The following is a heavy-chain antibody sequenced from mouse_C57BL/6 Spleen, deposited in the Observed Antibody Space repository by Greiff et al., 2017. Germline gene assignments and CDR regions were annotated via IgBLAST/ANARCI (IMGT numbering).Heavy chain of an antibody. J-gene: IGHJ1*03. V-gene: IGHV14-4*01. CDR1: GFNIKDDY. CDR2: IDPDNGDT. Sequence: VQLQQSGAELVRPGASVKLSCTASGFNIKDDYMHWVKQRPEQGLEWIGWIDPDNGDTEYAPKFQGKATITADTSSNTAYLQLSSLTSEDTAVYDCTPGGKSYYGVYFDVWGTGTTVTVSS. CDR3: TPGGKSYYGVYFDV. D-gene: IGHD1-2*01.